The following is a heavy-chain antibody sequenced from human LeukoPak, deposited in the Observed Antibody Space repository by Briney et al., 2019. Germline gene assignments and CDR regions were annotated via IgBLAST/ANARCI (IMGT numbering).Heavy chain of an antibody. D-gene: IGHD4-17*01. V-gene: IGHV4-38-2*02. CDR3: ARDLNPTHYFDY. CDR2: IYHSGYS. Sequence: SETLSLTCNVSGYSISSGYYWAWIRQAPGKGLEWIGSIYHSGYSHYNPSLKGRVTISVDTSKNDFSLKLSSVAAADTAIYYCARDLNPTHYFDYWGQGTLVIVSS. J-gene: IGHJ4*02. CDR1: GYSISSGYY.